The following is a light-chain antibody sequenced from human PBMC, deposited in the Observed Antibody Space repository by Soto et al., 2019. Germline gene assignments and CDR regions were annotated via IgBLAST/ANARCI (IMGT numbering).Light chain of an antibody. CDR2: WAS. CDR3: QQYYSAPLA. J-gene: IGKJ4*01. CDR1: QSVLHSSNTNNY. V-gene: IGKV4-1*01. Sequence: DIVMTQSPDSLAVSLGERATINCKSSQSVLHSSNTNNYLAWYQKKPGQPPKLLIYWASTRESGVPDRFSGSGSGTDFTLTNSSLQPEDVAVYYCQQYYSAPLAFGGGTRVEI.